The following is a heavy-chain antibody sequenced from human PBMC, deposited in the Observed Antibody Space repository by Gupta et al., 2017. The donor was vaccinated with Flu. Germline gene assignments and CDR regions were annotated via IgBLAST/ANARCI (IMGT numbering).Heavy chain of an antibody. CDR1: GLRLRNGW. CDR2: IKSKTDGGTT. D-gene: IGHD2-21*02. CDR3: TTRGYGGANYYYDY. Sequence: EVQVVESGGGLVKPGGSLRLSCVVSGLRLRNGWMNWVRQAPGKGLEWVGRIKSKTDGGTTDYAAPVKGRFTISRDDSEDTVYLQMNSLKTDDTAVYYCTTRGYGGANYYYDYWGQGTLVTVSS. V-gene: IGHV3-15*01. J-gene: IGHJ4*02.